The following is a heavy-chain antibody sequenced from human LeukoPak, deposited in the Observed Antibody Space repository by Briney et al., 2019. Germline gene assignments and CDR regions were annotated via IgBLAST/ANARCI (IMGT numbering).Heavy chain of an antibody. CDR2: IIPILGIA. CDR1: GGTFSSYT. D-gene: IGHD3-22*01. J-gene: IGHJ3*02. Sequence: ASVKVSRKASGGTFSSYTISWVRQAPGQGLEWMGRIIPILGIANYAQKFQGRVTITADKSTSTAYMELSSLRSEDTAVYYCAIGDYYDSRPFDIWGQGTMVTVSS. CDR3: AIGDYYDSRPFDI. V-gene: IGHV1-69*02.